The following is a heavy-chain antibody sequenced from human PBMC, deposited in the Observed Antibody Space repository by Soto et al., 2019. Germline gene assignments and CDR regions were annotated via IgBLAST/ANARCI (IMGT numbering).Heavy chain of an antibody. CDR1: GFAFPIAS. CDR2: IWSDGSNK. V-gene: IGHV3-33*08. CDR3: VRDQLYYYDIFGRPLNGFDI. J-gene: IGHJ3*02. D-gene: IGHD3-22*01. Sequence: GGSLRLSCAASGFAFPIASMTWVRQAPGKGLEWVAVIWSDGSNKYYADSVKGRFTISRDNAENSLYLQMNSLGAEDTALYYCVRDQLYYYDIFGRPLNGFDIWGQGTMVTVSS.